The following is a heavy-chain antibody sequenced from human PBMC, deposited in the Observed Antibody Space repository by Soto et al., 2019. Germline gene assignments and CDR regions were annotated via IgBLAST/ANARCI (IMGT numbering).Heavy chain of an antibody. CDR3: ARSQGSSTSLEIYYYYYYGMDV. Sequence: QVQLVQSGAEVKKPGSSVKVSCKASGGTFSSYAISWVRQAPGQGLEWMGGIIPISETTNYAQKFQGRVTITADESKSTADMELSSLRSEDTAVYYCARSQGSSTSLEIYYYYYYGMDVWGQGTKVTVSS. V-gene: IGHV1-69*01. CDR2: IIPISETT. D-gene: IGHD2-2*01. J-gene: IGHJ6*02. CDR1: GGTFSSYA.